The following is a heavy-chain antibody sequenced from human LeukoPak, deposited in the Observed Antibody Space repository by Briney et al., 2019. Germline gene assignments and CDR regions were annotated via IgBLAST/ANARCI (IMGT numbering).Heavy chain of an antibody. CDR1: GGSFSGYY. D-gene: IGHD3-22*01. J-gene: IGHJ6*02. V-gene: IGHV4-34*01. CDR2: INHSGST. Sequence: SETLSLTCAVYGGSFSGYYWRWIRQPPGKGLEWIGEINHSGSTNYNPSLKSRVTISVDTSKNQFSLKLSSVTAADTAVYYCARGRPDDSSGYYDYYYYYGMDVWGQGTTVTVSS. CDR3: ARGRPDDSSGYYDYYYYYGMDV.